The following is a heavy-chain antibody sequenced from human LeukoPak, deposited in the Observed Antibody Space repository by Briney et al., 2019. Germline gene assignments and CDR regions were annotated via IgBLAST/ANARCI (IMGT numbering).Heavy chain of an antibody. CDR1: GFTFNSCA. CDR2: VSASTSST. V-gene: IGHV3-23*01. D-gene: IGHD2-15*01. J-gene: IGHJ4*02. Sequence: GGSLRLSCAASGFTFNSCAMSWVRRAPGKGLEWVTGVSASTSSTYYADSVKGRFTISRDNSKNTLYLQMNSLRAEDTAVYYCAKSPYCSGGSCYSVTGYFDYWGQGTLVTVSS. CDR3: AKSPYCSGGSCYSVTGYFDY.